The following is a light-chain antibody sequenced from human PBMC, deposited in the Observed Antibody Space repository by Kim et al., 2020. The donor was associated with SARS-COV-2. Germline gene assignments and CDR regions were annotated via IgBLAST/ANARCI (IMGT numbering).Light chain of an antibody. CDR1: QSVSSRC. CDR3: QQYGSSPSYS. J-gene: IGKJ2*03. CDR2: GAS. V-gene: IGKV3-20*01. Sequence: SPGERATLSCRASQSVSSRCLAWYQQRPGQAPRLLIYGASSRATGIPDRFSGSGSGTDFTLTISRLEPEDVAVYYCQQYGSSPSYSFGQGTKLEI.